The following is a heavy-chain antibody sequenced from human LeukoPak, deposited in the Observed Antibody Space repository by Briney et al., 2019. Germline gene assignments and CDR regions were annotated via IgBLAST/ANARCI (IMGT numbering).Heavy chain of an antibody. V-gene: IGHV3-33*01. CDR1: GFTFSGYG. J-gene: IGHJ4*02. CDR3: ARDSCSGGSCLDY. Sequence: GGSLRLSCAASGFTFSGYGFHRVRQAPGKGLEWVAVIWYDGSKKYCADSVEGRCTISRDNSKNTLYLQMNSLRAEDTAVYYCARDSCSGGSCLDYWGQGTLVTVSS. CDR2: IWYDGSKK. D-gene: IGHD2-15*01.